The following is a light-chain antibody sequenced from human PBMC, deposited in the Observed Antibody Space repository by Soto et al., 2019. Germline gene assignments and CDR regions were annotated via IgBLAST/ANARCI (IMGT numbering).Light chain of an antibody. CDR3: HQYQTFSTDT. V-gene: IGKV1-5*01. CDR2: DAS. CDR1: QDINAW. J-gene: IGKJ2*01. Sequence: DIQMTQSPSSLSASVGDRVTITCRASQDINAWLAWYQQKPGKAPRLLIFDASNLQSGVPSRFSGRGSATQFTLTITNLQPEDFATYYCHQYQTFSTDTFGQGTKLE.